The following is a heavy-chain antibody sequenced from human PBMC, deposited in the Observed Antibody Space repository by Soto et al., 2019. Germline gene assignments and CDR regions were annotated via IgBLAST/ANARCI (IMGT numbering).Heavy chain of an antibody. J-gene: IGHJ4*02. CDR1: GFSFSNYD. CDR3: AKSRQGYGYYDFDS. V-gene: IGHV3-23*01. CDR2: ISGGGGST. Sequence: LRLSCAASGFSFSNYDMTWVRQAPGKGLDWVSSISGGGGSTYYAGPVKGRFTISRDNSKNTLYLQMNSLRAEDTAVYYCAKSRQGYGYYDFDSWGQGTLVTVSS. D-gene: IGHD4-17*01.